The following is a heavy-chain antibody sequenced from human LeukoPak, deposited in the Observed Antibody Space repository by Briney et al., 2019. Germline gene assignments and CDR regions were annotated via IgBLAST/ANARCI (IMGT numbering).Heavy chain of an antibody. CDR1: GFIFSNYA. D-gene: IGHD6-19*01. CDR2: VSYDGNLQ. Sequence: GGSLRLSCAASGFIFSNYAIHWVRQAPGKGLEWVAAVSYDGNLQHYADSVKGRFTISRDNAKNSLYLQMNSLRAEDTAVYYCARDLSSSGWRAYYYYYMDVWGKGTTVTVSS. J-gene: IGHJ6*03. V-gene: IGHV3-30*04. CDR3: ARDLSSSGWRAYYYYYMDV.